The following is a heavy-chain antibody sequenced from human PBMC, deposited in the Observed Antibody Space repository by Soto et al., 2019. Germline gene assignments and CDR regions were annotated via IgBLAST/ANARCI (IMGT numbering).Heavy chain of an antibody. V-gene: IGHV1-2*02. CDR1: GYTFTGYY. D-gene: IGHD3-9*01. CDR2: INPNSGGT. CDR3: ARDPLTPDYYYYYYGMDV. Sequence: QVQLVQSGAEVKKPGASVKVSCKASGYTFTGYYMHWVRQAPGQGLEWMGWINPNSGGTNYAQKFQGRVTMTRDKSISTAYMELSRLRSDDTAVYYCARDPLTPDYYYYYYGMDVWGQGTTVTVSS. J-gene: IGHJ6*02.